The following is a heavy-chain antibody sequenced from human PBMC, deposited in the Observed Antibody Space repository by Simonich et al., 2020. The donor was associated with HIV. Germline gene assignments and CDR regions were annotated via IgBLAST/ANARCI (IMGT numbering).Heavy chain of an antibody. CDR3: ARRGVAYPPGFDY. CDR1: GGSFSDYY. Sequence: QVQLQQWVAGLLKPSETLSLTCTVYGGSFSDYYWNWIRQPPGKGLEWIGEISHSGSTKSPPSLKSRYTISVDTSKNQFSLKLNSVTAPDTAVDYCARRGVAYPPGFDYWGQGTLLTVSS. V-gene: IGHV4-34*01. D-gene: IGHD3-3*01. J-gene: IGHJ4*02. CDR2: ISHSGST.